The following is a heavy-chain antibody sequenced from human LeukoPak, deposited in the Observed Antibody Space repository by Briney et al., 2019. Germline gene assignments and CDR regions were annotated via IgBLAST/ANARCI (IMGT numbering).Heavy chain of an antibody. D-gene: IGHD2-15*01. V-gene: IGHV4-39*07. Sequence: SETLSLTCTVSGGSISSSDYYWAWVRQPPGKGLAWIGSIHYSGTTSYNPSLKSRVTMSVDTSKNQFSLKLSSVTAADTAVYYCARRRVSSDAFDIWGQGTMVTVSS. CDR1: GGSISSSDYY. CDR2: IHYSGTT. CDR3: ARRRVSSDAFDI. J-gene: IGHJ3*02.